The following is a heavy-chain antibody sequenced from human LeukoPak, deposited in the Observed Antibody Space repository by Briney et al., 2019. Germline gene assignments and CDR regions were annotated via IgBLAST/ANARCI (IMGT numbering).Heavy chain of an antibody. J-gene: IGHJ4*02. V-gene: IGHV1-69*05. CDR1: LDTFCSYA. CDR2: IIPIFGTT. CDR3: ARDRSSGYHFDY. Sequence: GASVKVSCKAALDTFCSYAISWVRQAPGQGLEWMGRIIPIFGTTNYAQKFQGRVTITTDESTSTAYMELSSLRSEDTAVYYCARDRSSGYHFDYWGQGTLVTVSS. D-gene: IGHD3-22*01.